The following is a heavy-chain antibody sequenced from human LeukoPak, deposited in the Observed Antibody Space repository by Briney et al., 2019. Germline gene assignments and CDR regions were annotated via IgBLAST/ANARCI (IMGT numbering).Heavy chain of an antibody. CDR3: AKDPSSSWFGDYFDY. J-gene: IGHJ4*02. Sequence: GGSLRLSCAASGFTFSSYSMNWVRQAPGKGLEWVSHISSSSSTIYYADSVKGRFTISRDNSKNTLYLQMNSLRAEDTAVYYCAKDPSSSWFGDYFDYWGQGTLVTVSS. CDR1: GFTFSSYS. V-gene: IGHV3-48*01. CDR2: ISSSSSTI. D-gene: IGHD6-13*01.